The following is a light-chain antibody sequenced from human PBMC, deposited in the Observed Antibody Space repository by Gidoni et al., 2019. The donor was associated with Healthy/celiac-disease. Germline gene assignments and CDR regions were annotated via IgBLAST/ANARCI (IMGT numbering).Light chain of an antibody. Sequence: DIVMTQSPDSLAVSLGERATIHCKSSQSVLYSSNNKNYVAWYQQKPGQPPKLLIYWASTRESGVPDRFSGSGSGTDFTLTIISLQAEDVAVYYCQQYYSTPYTFGQXTKLEIK. CDR3: QQYYSTPYT. V-gene: IGKV4-1*01. J-gene: IGKJ2*01. CDR1: QSVLYSSNNKNY. CDR2: WAS.